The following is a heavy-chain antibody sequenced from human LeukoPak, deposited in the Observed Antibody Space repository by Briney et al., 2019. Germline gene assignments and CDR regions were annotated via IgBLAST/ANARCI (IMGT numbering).Heavy chain of an antibody. V-gene: IGHV4-39*07. J-gene: IGHJ4*02. Sequence: SETLSLTCTVSGGSISSSSNYWGWIRQPPGKGLEWIGEINHSGSTNYNPSLKSRVTISVDTSKNQFSLKLSSVTAADTAVYYCARGRSSGWYHDWGQGTLVTVSS. CDR3: ARGRSSGWYHD. CDR2: INHSGST. CDR1: GGSISSSSNY. D-gene: IGHD6-19*01.